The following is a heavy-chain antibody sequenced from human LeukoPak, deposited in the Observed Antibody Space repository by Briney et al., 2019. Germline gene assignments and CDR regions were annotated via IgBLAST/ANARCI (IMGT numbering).Heavy chain of an antibody. V-gene: IGHV4-34*01. CDR1: GGSFSGYY. CDR3: ASSYGELGKYYFDY. Sequence: SETLSLTCAVYGGSFSGYYWSWIRQPPGKGLEWIGGINHSGSTNYNPSLKSRVTISVDTSKNQFSLKLSSVTAADTAVYYCASSYGELGKYYFDYWGQGTLVTVSS. J-gene: IGHJ4*02. CDR2: INHSGST. D-gene: IGHD4-17*01.